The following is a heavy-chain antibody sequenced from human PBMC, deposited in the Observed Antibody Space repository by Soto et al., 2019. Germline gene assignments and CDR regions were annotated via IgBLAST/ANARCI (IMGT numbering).Heavy chain of an antibody. V-gene: IGHV1-2*02. CDR1: GYTFTGYY. D-gene: IGHD3-16*02. CDR2: IDPNSGDT. CDR3: ARSIGSGGVIGGFDY. Sequence: QVQLVHSGAEVKKPGASVKVSCKASGYTFTGYYMHWVRQAPGQGLEWMGWIDPNSGDTNYAQKFQGRVIMTRDTSINTAYLELSRLRSDDTAVYYCARSIGSGGVIGGFDYWGQGTLVTVSS. J-gene: IGHJ4*02.